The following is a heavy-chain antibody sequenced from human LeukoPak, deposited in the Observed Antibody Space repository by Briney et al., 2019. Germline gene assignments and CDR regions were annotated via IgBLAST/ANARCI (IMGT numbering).Heavy chain of an antibody. CDR3: TKEFCGSRAACAGGSYYDF. Sequence: GGSLRLSCAASGFTFSKDDFHWVRQAPGKGLEWVAAIGVTGDTYYADSVKGRFTISREDAATSFLQMRSLGAGDTALYYCTKEFCGSRAACAGGSYYDFWGRGALVTVSS. V-gene: IGHV3-13*01. D-gene: IGHD2-15*01. CDR1: GFTFSKDD. CDR2: IGVTGDT. J-gene: IGHJ2*01.